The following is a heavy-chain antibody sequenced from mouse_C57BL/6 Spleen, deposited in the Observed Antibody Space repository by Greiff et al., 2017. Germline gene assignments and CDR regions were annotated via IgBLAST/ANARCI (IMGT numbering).Heavy chain of an antibody. CDR1: GFNIKDYY. V-gene: IGHV14-1*01. Sequence: VQLQQSGAELVRPGASVKLSCTASGFNIKDYYMHWVKQRPEQGLEWIGRIDPADGDTEYAPKFQGKATMTADTSSNTAYLQHSSLTSEDTAVYYCTAHYYCSSGSVWGTGTTVTGAS. CDR3: TAHYYCSSGSV. J-gene: IGHJ1*03. CDR2: IDPADGDT. D-gene: IGHD1-1*01.